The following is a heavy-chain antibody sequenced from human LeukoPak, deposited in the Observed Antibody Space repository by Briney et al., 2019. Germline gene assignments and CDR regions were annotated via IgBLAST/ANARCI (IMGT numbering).Heavy chain of an antibody. D-gene: IGHD3-22*01. J-gene: IGHJ4*02. Sequence: GGSLRLSCAASGFTVSSNYMSWVRQAPGKGLEWVSLIYSDGTTYYADSVKGRFTFSRDNSKNTLYLQMNSLRAEDTAVYYCAKVGLTYYYDSSGQYYFDYWGQGTLVTVSS. CDR1: GFTVSSNY. CDR2: IYSDGTT. CDR3: AKVGLTYYYDSSGQYYFDY. V-gene: IGHV3-53*01.